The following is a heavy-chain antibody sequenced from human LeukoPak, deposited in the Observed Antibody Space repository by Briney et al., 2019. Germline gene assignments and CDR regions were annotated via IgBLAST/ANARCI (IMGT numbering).Heavy chain of an antibody. V-gene: IGHV1-8*03. D-gene: IGHD3-22*01. J-gene: IGHJ5*02. CDR2: MNPNSGNT. CDR3: ARIDYYDNSGSPNWFDP. Sequence: ASVKVSCKASGYTFTSYDINWVRQATGQGLEWMGWMNPNSGNTGYAQKFQGRVTLTRDISISTAYMELSNLQSEDSAVYYCARIDYYDNSGSPNWFDPWGQGTLVTVSS. CDR1: GYTFTSYD.